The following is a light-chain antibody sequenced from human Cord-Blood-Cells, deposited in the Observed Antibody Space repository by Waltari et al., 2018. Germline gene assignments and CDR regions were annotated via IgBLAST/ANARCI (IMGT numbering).Light chain of an antibody. V-gene: IGKV1-8*01. CDR2: AAS. CDR3: QQYYSYPPT. Sequence: AIRITQSPSSLSASTGDRVTITCRASQGISSYLAWYQQKPGKAPKLLIYAASTLQSGVPSWFSGSGSGTDFTLTISCLQSEDFATYYCQQYYSYPPTFGQGTKLEIK. CDR1: QGISSY. J-gene: IGKJ2*01.